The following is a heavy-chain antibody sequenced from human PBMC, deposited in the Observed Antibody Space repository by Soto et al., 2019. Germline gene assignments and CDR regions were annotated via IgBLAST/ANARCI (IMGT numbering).Heavy chain of an antibody. CDR2: ISRNSRYT. V-gene: IGHV3-11*06. Sequence: QVQLVESGGGLVKPGGSLRLSCAASGVTFSDYFMAWIRQAPGKGLEWIAYISRNSRYTNFADSVRGRFTISRDNAKNSLYLQMNDLSAEDTAGYYCATNSQEPSDDAFDVWGQGTMVTVSS. CDR1: GVTFSDYF. CDR3: ATNSQEPSDDAFDV. D-gene: IGHD2-21*01. J-gene: IGHJ3*01.